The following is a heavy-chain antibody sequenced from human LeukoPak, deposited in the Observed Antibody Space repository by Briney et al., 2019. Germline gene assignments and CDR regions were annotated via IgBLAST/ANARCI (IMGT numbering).Heavy chain of an antibody. V-gene: IGHV1-2*02. Sequence: ASVKVSCKASGYTFTGYYIFWMRQAPGQGLEWMGWINPKNGTTKYAQKSLGRVTLTRDTSISTAYMEISRVTYDDTAVYFCARGVGSTAVLDHWGQGTLVTVSS. D-gene: IGHD1-26*01. CDR3: ARGVGSTAVLDH. CDR2: INPKNGTT. CDR1: GYTFTGYY. J-gene: IGHJ4*02.